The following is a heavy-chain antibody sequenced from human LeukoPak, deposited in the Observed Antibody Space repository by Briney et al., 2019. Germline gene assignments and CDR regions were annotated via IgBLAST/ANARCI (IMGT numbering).Heavy chain of an antibody. J-gene: IGHJ6*03. CDR1: GFTFKNYV. Sequence: GGSLRLSCAASGFTFKNYVMSWVRQAPGKGLEWVSAATGGVGSTYRADSVKGRFTISRDNSRNTLYLQMNSLRAEDTAVYYCAKDAVACTDGVCYGDYYYYMDVWGKGTTVTVS. D-gene: IGHD2-8*01. CDR3: AKDAVACTDGVCYGDYYYYMDV. V-gene: IGHV3-23*01. CDR2: ATGGVGST.